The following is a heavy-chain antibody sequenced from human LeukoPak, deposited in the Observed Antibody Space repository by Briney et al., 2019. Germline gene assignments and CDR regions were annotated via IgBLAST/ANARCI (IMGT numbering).Heavy chain of an antibody. Sequence: GGSLRLSCAASGFNFNDYYMSWIRQAPGKGLEWLSLISNTGRSIYYADSVKGRFTISRDSATSSLYLQMSSLRADDTAVYYCARDGSGSTYYFDSWGQGTLVTVSS. V-gene: IGHV3-11*01. CDR1: GFNFNDYY. D-gene: IGHD1-26*01. CDR2: ISNTGRSI. CDR3: ARDGSGSTYYFDS. J-gene: IGHJ4*02.